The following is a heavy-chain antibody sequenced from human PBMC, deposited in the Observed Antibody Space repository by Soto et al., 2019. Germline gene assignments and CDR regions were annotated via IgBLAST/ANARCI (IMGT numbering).Heavy chain of an antibody. CDR3: ASVRSSFKRFAP. D-gene: IGHD3-16*02. J-gene: IGHJ5*02. Sequence: ASVKVSCKASGYTFTSYDMNWVRQATGQGLEWMGWMNPNSGNTGYAQKFQGRVTMTRNTSISTAYMELSSLRSEDTAVYYCASVRSSFKRFAPWGQGTLVTVPS. V-gene: IGHV1-8*01. CDR2: MNPNSGNT. CDR1: GYTFTSYD.